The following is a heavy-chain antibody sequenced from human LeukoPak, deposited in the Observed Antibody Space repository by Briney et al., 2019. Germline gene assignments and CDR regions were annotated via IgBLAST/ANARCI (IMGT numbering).Heavy chain of an antibody. D-gene: IGHD1/OR15-1a*01. Sequence: ASVKVSCKASGYTFTSSGISWVRQAPGQGLEWMGWISAYNGNTNYAQKLQGRVTMTTDTSTSTVYMELSSLRSEDTAVYYCARVGMTGTNNWFDPWGQGTLVTVSS. J-gene: IGHJ5*02. CDR3: ARVGMTGTNNWFDP. CDR1: GYTFTSSG. CDR2: ISAYNGNT. V-gene: IGHV1-18*01.